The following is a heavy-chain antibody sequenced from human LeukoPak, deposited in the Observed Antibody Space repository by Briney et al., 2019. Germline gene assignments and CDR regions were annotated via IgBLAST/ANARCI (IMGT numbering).Heavy chain of an antibody. D-gene: IGHD6-19*01. V-gene: IGHV3-23*01. CDR2: ISNGGGSA. J-gene: IGHJ4*02. CDR3: AKEGHSSGWYSPSPFDY. Sequence: GGSLRVSCAASGFTFSSYPMSWVRQAPGKGLQWVSAISNGGGSAYYADSVKGRFTISRDNSKNTLYLQMNSLRAEDTAVYYCAKEGHSSGWYSPSPFDYWGQGTLVTVSS. CDR1: GFTFSSYP.